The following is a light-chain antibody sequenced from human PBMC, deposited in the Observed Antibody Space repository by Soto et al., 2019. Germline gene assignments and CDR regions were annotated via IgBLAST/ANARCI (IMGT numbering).Light chain of an antibody. CDR3: AAWDDSLSSYV. Sequence: QSVLTQPPSASGTPGQRVTISCSGSSSNIGSNYVYWYQQLPGTAPKLLMSTDSQRPSGVPDRFSGSKSGTSASLAISGLRSEDEADYYCAAWDDSLSSYVFGIGTKLTV. CDR1: SSNIGSNY. V-gene: IGLV1-47*01. CDR2: TDS. J-gene: IGLJ1*01.